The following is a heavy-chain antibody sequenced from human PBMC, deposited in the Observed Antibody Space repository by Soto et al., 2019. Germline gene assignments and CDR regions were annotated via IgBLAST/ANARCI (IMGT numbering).Heavy chain of an antibody. CDR2: MYHSGST. J-gene: IGHJ5*02. CDR1: GGSISSYY. Sequence: SETLSLTCAVSGGSISSYYWSWLRQPPGKGLEWIGSMYHSGSTNYNPSLKSRVTISADTSKKQLSLNLSSVTAADTAVYYCARVGGYDFWSGYAFWWFDPWGQGTLVTVSS. D-gene: IGHD3-3*01. CDR3: ARVGGYDFWSGYAFWWFDP. V-gene: IGHV4-59*01.